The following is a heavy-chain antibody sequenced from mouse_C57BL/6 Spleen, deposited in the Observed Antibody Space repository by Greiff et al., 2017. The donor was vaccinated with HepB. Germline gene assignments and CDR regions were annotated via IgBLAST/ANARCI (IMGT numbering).Heavy chain of an antibody. J-gene: IGHJ2*01. D-gene: IGHD1-1*01. CDR3: ARSGYYGSSYVVY. CDR2: IHPNSGST. CDR1: GYTFTSYW. Sequence: VQLQQSGAELVKPGASVKLSCKASGYTFTSYWMHWVKQRPGQGLEWIGMIHPNSGSTNYNEKFKSKATLTVDKSSSTAYMQLNSLTSEDSAVYYCARSGYYGSSYVVYWGQGTTLTVSS. V-gene: IGHV1-64*01.